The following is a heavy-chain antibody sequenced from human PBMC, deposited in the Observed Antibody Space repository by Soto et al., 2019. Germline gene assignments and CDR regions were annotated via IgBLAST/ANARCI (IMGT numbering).Heavy chain of an antibody. Sequence: SETLSLTCTVSGGSISSYYWSWIRQPPGKGLEWIGYIYYSGSTNYNPSLKSRVTISVDTSKNQFSLKLSSVTAADTAVYYCARVSRRGSTRGQGGWYVDYWGQGTLVTVSS. J-gene: IGHJ4*02. D-gene: IGHD6-19*01. V-gene: IGHV4-59*01. CDR1: GGSISSYY. CDR2: IYYSGST. CDR3: ARVSRRGSTRGQGGWYVDY.